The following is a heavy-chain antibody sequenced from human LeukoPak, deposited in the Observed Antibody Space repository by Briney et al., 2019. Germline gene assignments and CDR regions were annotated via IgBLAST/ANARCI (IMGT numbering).Heavy chain of an antibody. J-gene: IGHJ5*02. CDR2: ISWNSGSI. Sequence: GGSLRLSCAASGFTFSSYGMHWVRQAPGKGLEWVSGISWNSGSIGYADSVKGRFTISRDNAKNSLYLQMNSLRAEDTALYYCAKGPVGYSYGQPDNWFDPWGQGTLVTVSS. CDR1: GFTFSSYG. V-gene: IGHV3-9*01. D-gene: IGHD5-18*01. CDR3: AKGPVGYSYGQPDNWFDP.